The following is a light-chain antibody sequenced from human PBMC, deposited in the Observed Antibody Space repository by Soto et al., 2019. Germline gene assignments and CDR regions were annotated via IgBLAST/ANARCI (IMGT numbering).Light chain of an antibody. CDR3: CSYAGSSTSFV. Sequence: QSALAQPRSVSGSPGQSVTSCCTGTSSDFGAYNYVSWYRQHPGKAPKLIIYDVTKRPSGVPARFSGSKSGNTASLTISGLQADDEADYSCCSYAGSSTSFVFGGGTNVTVL. CDR1: SSDFGAYNY. V-gene: IGLV2-11*01. CDR2: DVT. J-gene: IGLJ1*01.